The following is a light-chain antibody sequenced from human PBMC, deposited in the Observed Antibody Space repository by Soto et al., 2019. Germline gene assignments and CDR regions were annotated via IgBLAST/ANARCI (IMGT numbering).Light chain of an antibody. CDR1: FSDVGGYDY. CDR2: EVT. V-gene: IGLV2-14*01. CDR3: SSHTSGSTRV. Sequence: QSALTQPASVSGSPGQSIAISCTGTFSDVGGYDYVSWYQQHPDKAPKLMIYEVTKRPSGVSNRFSGFKSGNTASLTISGLQPEDEADYYCSSHTSGSTRVFGSGTKLTVL. J-gene: IGLJ1*01.